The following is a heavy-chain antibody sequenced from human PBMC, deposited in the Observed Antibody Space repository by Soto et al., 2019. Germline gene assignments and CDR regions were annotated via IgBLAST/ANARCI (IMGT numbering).Heavy chain of an antibody. D-gene: IGHD6-6*01. CDR3: ARSPSTSSRVTFYI. J-gene: IGHJ3*02. Sequence: QVQLQESGPGLLKPSETLSLSCSVSGGSISSFYWNWIRQPAGKGLEWIGRVYANGHTNYNPSLQSRVTLSFDMSKSQFSLRLTSVIAADTAIYYCARSPSTSSRVTFYIWGQGTIVTVSS. CDR2: VYANGHT. V-gene: IGHV4-4*07. CDR1: GGSISSFY.